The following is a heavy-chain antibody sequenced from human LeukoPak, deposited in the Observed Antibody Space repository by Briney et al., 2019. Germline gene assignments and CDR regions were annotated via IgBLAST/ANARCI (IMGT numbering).Heavy chain of an antibody. J-gene: IGHJ4*02. D-gene: IGHD6-6*01. Sequence: GGSLRLSCAASGFTFSGSWMSWVRQAPGKGLEWVAIINQNGNEKYYVDSVKGRFTISRDNAKDSLYLQMNSLRAEDTAVYYCASPRKTYSSSSLDYWGQGTLVTVSS. CDR1: GFTFSGSW. CDR3: ASPRKTYSSSSLDY. CDR2: INQNGNEK. V-gene: IGHV3-7*01.